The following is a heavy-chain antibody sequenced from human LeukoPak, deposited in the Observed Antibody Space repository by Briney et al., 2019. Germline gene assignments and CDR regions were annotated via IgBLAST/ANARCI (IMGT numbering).Heavy chain of an antibody. V-gene: IGHV4-4*07. CDR3: ARTNDFWTGYYEK. CDR1: GGSISSCY. Sequence: PSETLSLTCTVSGGSISSCYWSWIRQPAGKGLEWIGRIYTSGSTNYNPSLKSRVTMSVDTSKNQFSLKLSSVTAADTGVYYCARTNDFWTGYYEKWGQGTLVTVSS. J-gene: IGHJ4*02. D-gene: IGHD3/OR15-3a*01. CDR2: IYTSGST.